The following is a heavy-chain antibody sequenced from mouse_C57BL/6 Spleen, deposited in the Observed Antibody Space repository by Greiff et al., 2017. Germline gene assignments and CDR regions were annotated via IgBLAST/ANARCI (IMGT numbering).Heavy chain of an antibody. D-gene: IGHD1-1*01. CDR1: GYTFTSYW. J-gene: IGHJ2*01. CDR3: TTGGDSSSFDY. Sequence: QVQLQQPGAELVRPGSSVTLSCKASGYTFTSYWMHWVKQRPIQGLEWIGNIDPSDSETHYNQKFKDKATLTVDKSSSTAYMQLSSLTSDNSAVYYCTTGGDSSSFDYWGQGTTLTVSS. V-gene: IGHV1-52*01. CDR2: IDPSDSET.